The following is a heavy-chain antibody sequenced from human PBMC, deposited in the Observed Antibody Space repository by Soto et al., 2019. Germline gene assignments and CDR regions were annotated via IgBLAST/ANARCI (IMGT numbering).Heavy chain of an antibody. V-gene: IGHV4-61*01. D-gene: IGHD1-1*01. Sequence: LTCAVYGGFVSSSSYYWSWIRQPPGKGLEWIGEMSHSGGTHFNPSLKSRVTISVDTSKNQFSLNIYSVTAADTALYYCARVERGTVTTVVDAFDIWGPGTMVTVSS. CDR2: MSHSGGT. CDR3: ARVERGTVTTVVDAFDI. J-gene: IGHJ3*02. CDR1: GGFVSSSSYY.